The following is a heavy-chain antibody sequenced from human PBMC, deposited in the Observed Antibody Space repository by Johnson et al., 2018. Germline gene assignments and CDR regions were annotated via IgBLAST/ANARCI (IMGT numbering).Heavy chain of an antibody. J-gene: IGHJ1*01. CDR3: AREEGIAAAGLLQH. V-gene: IGHV3-30-3*01. D-gene: IGHD6-13*01. CDR2: ISYDGSNK. Sequence: QVQLVESGGGVVQPGRSLRLSCAASGFTFSSYAMHWVRQAPGKGLEWVAVISYDGSNKYYADSVKGRFTISRDNSKNTLYLQMNSLRAEDRAVYYWAREEGIAAAGLLQHWGQGTLVTVSS. CDR1: GFTFSSYA.